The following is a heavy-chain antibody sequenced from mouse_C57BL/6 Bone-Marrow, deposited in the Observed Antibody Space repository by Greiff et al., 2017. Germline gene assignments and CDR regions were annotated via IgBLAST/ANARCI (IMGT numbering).Heavy chain of an antibody. CDR2: ISNLAYSI. CDR1: GFTFSDYG. V-gene: IGHV5-15*01. D-gene: IGHD2-2*01. CDR3: ARRGYGPYYAMDY. Sequence: EVKLVESGGGLVQPGGSLQLSCAASGFTFSDYGMAWVRQAPRKGPEWVAFISNLAYSIYYADTVTGRFTISRENAKNTLYLEMSSLRSEDTAMYYCARRGYGPYYAMDYWGQGTSVTVSS. J-gene: IGHJ4*01.